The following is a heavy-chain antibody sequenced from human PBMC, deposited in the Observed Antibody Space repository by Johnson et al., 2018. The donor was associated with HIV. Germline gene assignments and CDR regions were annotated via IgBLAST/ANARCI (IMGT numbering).Heavy chain of an antibody. CDR1: GFTVSSNY. V-gene: IGHV3-30*18. CDR2: ISYDGSNK. Sequence: QVQLVESGGGVVQPGRSLRLSCAASGFTVSSNYMSWVRQAPGKGLEWVAVISYDGSNKYYADSVKGRFTISRDNSKNTLYLQMNSLRPEDTALYYCAKEVPDKFDGWGQGTMVTVSS. CDR3: AKEVPDKFDG. J-gene: IGHJ3*01.